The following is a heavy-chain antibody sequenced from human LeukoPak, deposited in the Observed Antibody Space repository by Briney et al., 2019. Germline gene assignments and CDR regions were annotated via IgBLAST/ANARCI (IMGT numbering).Heavy chain of an antibody. CDR1: GGSISSSSYY. D-gene: IGHD3-10*01. CDR2: IYYSGST. J-gene: IGHJ3*02. CDR3: AGEGWFGEFPDAFDI. Sequence: SETLSLTCTVSGGSISSSSYYWGWIRQPPGKGLEWIGSIYYSGSTYYNPSLKSRVTISVDTSKNQFSLKLSSVTAADTAVYYCAGEGWFGEFPDAFDIWGQGTMVTVSS. V-gene: IGHV4-39*07.